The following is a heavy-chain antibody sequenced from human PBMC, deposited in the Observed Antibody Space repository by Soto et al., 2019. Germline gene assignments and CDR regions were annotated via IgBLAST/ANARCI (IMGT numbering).Heavy chain of an antibody. V-gene: IGHV3-23*01. CDR1: GFTFSTYA. D-gene: IGHD1-26*01. CDR2: ISGSGENT. CDR3: ARDQGGSYDSWFDP. J-gene: IGHJ5*02. Sequence: PGGSLRLSCAASGFTFSTYAMSWVRQAPGQGLEWVSAISGSGENTYYADSVKGRFTISRDNSKNTLYLQMNSLRAEDTAIYHCARDQGGSYDSWFDPWGQGTLVTVSS.